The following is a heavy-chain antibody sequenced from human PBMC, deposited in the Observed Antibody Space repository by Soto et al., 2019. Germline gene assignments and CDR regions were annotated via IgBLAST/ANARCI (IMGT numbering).Heavy chain of an antibody. CDR2: ISYDGSNK. J-gene: IGHJ4*02. CDR1: GFTFSSYA. Sequence: GGSLRLSCAASGFTFSSYAMHWVRQAPGKGLEWVAVISYDGSNKYYADSVKGRCTIATENSKNTLYLQMNRLRAEDAAVYYCAREGDYGSGSDFDYWGQGILVTVSS. V-gene: IGHV3-30-3*01. CDR3: AREGDYGSGSDFDY. D-gene: IGHD3-10*01.